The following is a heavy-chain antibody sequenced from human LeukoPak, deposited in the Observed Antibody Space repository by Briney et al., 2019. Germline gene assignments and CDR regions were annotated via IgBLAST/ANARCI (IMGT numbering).Heavy chain of an antibody. D-gene: IGHD2-15*01. CDR3: ARVGVVVAAAWFDP. V-gene: IGHV4-59*01. CDR1: GGSISSYY. Sequence: SETLSLTCTVSGGSISSYYWSWLRQPPGKGLEWIGYIYYSGSTNYNPSLKSRVTISVDTSKNQFSLKLSSVAAADTAVYYCARVGVVVAAAWFDPWGQGTLVTVSS. J-gene: IGHJ5*02. CDR2: IYYSGST.